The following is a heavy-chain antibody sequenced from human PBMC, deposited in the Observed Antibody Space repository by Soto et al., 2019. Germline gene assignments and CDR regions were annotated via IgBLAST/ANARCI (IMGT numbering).Heavy chain of an antibody. D-gene: IGHD3-22*01. Sequence: SETLSLTCAVYGGSFSGYYWSWIRQPPGKGLEWIGEINHSGSTNYNPSLKSRVTISVDTSKNQFSLKLSSVTAADTAVYYCARVFDLSYYNVSRIGYPGAAFEIWGQGTMGT. CDR3: ARVFDLSYYNVSRIGYPGAAFEI. J-gene: IGHJ3*02. CDR1: GGSFSGYY. V-gene: IGHV4-34*01. CDR2: INHSGST.